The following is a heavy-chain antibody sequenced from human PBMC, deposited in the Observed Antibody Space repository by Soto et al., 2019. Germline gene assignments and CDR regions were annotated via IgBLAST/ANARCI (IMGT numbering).Heavy chain of an antibody. Sequence: VHLLESGGGLVQPGGSLRLSCAASGFTFSSYAMSWVRQAPGKGLEWVSGITASGGSTSYADSVKGGFTISRDNSKTTLYLQMNSLRTEDTAVYYGAHTQGIVLVPAAIWYWGQGTLVTVSS. CDR2: ITASGGST. CDR3: AHTQGIVLVPAAIWY. V-gene: IGHV3-23*01. CDR1: GFTFSSYA. J-gene: IGHJ4*02. D-gene: IGHD2-2*02.